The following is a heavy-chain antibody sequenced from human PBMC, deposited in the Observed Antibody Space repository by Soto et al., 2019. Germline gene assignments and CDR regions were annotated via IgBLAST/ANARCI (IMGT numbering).Heavy chain of an antibody. D-gene: IGHD2-2*01. CDR1: GFTFSSYA. CDR3: ARAQHIVLVPPPNGMDV. V-gene: IGHV3-30-3*01. Sequence: PGGSLRLSCAASGFTFSSYAMHWVRQAPGKGLEWVAIISYDGGSKYYADSMKGRFTISRDNAKNTLYLQMNSLRAEDTAVYYCARAQHIVLVPPPNGMDVWGQGTTVTVSS. CDR2: ISYDGGSK. J-gene: IGHJ6*02.